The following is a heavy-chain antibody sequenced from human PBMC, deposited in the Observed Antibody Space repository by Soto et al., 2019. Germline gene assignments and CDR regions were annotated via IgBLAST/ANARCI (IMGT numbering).Heavy chain of an antibody. CDR2: IFGNGGGI. CDR1: GFTFSTYA. Sequence: GSLRLSCAASGFTFSTYAMSWVRQAPGKGLEWVSGIFGNGGGISYGDSVKGRFTISRDNSNNMLYLQMHRLRVEDTAVYYCAKDRQPDGLWPFDHWGQGTLVTVSS. V-gene: IGHV3-23*01. CDR3: AKDRQPDGLWPFDH. J-gene: IGHJ4*02. D-gene: IGHD2-8*01.